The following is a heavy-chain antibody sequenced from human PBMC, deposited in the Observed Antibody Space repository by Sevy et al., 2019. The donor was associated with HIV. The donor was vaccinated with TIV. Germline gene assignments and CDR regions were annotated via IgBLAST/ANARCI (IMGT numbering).Heavy chain of an antibody. Sequence: ASVKVSCKASGYTFTSYGISWVRQAPGQGLEWMGWISAYNGNTNYAQKLQGRVTMTTDTSTSTAYMELRSLRSDETAVYYCARDWESYCGGDCYSDNFDYWGQGTLVTVSS. CDR3: ARDWESYCGGDCYSDNFDY. CDR1: GYTFTSYG. CDR2: ISAYNGNT. J-gene: IGHJ4*02. D-gene: IGHD2-21*02. V-gene: IGHV1-18*01.